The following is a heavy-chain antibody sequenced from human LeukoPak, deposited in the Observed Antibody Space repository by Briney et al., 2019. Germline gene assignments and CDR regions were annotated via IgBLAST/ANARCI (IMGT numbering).Heavy chain of an antibody. CDR2: ISGDGGST. D-gene: IGHD2-2*01. J-gene: IGHJ6*02. V-gene: IGHV3-43*02. Sequence: GGSLRLSCAASGFTFDDYAMRWVRHAPGKGLEWVSLISGDGGSTYYADSVKGRFTISRDNSKNSLYLQMNSRRTEDTALYYCAKDRVVVVPAANLRYYYYYYGMDVWGQGTTVTVSS. CDR3: AKDRVVVVPAANLRYYYYYYGMDV. CDR1: GFTFDDYA.